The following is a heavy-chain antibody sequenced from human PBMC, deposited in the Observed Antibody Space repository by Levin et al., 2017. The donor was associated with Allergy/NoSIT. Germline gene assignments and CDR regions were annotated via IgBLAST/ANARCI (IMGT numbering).Heavy chain of an antibody. CDR2: IKEDGSEG. CDR1: GFIFSDYW. V-gene: IGHV3-7*01. J-gene: IGHJ4*02. Sequence: GGSLRLSCAASGFIFSDYWMTWVRQTPGKGLEWVANIKEDGSEGFYVDSVKGRFTVSRDKAGKSVFLQMNSLRAEDTAVYYFASLGSVVTSNGALDYWGQGALVTVSS. CDR3: ASLGSVVTSNGALDY. D-gene: IGHD2-15*01.